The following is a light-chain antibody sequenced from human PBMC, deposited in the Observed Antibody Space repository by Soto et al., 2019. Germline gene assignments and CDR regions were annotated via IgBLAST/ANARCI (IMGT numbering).Light chain of an antibody. Sequence: QSALTQPRSVSGSPGQSVTISCTGSSSDVGGYDHVSWYQQHPGKAPKLIIYEGSKRPSGVSNRFSGSKSGNTASLTISGLQAEDEADYYCCSYAGSSPYVVFGGGTKLTVL. CDR1: SSDVGGYDH. V-gene: IGLV2-23*01. CDR3: CSYAGSSPYVV. J-gene: IGLJ2*01. CDR2: EGS.